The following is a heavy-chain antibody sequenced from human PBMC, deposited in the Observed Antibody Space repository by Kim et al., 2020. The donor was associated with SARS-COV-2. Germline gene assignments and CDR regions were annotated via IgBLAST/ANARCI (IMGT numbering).Heavy chain of an antibody. V-gene: IGHV1-3*01. CDR3: ARDDIVVVPDESDAFDI. CDR1: GYTFTSYA. Sequence: ASVKVSCKASGYTFTSYAMHWVRQAPGQRLEWMGWINAGNGNTKYSQKFQGRVTITRDTSASTAYMELSSLRSEDTAVYYCARDDIVVVPDESDAFDIWGQGTMVTVSS. D-gene: IGHD2-2*01. J-gene: IGHJ3*02. CDR2: INAGNGNT.